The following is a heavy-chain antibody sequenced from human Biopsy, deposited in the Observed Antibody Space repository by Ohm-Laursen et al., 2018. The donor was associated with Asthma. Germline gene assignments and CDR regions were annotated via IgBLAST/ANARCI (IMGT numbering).Heavy chain of an antibody. J-gene: IGHJ5*02. CDR3: ARVQKSPGDRWFDP. D-gene: IGHD7-27*01. CDR1: GYSFTDYH. CDR2: ITPTSGGT. V-gene: IGHV1-2*06. Sequence: SVKVSCKASGYSFTDYHLHWVRQAPGQGLEWMGRITPTSGGTTYAQKFQGRVTMTRDTSISTAYMELSRLTSDDTAVYYCARVQKSPGDRWFDPWGQGTLVTVSS.